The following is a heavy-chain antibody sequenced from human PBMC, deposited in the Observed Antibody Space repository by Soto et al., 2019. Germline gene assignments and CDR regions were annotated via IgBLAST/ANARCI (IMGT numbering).Heavy chain of an antibody. D-gene: IGHD6-25*01. Sequence: QITLKESGPTLVKPTQTLTLTCTFSGFSLSTSGVGVGWIRQPPGKAPEWLALIYWDDDKRYSPSLESRLTITKDTSKNQVVLTMTNMDPVDTATYYCAHRRPGYYFDYWGQGTLVTVSS. CDR1: GFSLSTSGVG. CDR3: AHRRPGYYFDY. CDR2: IYWDDDK. J-gene: IGHJ4*02. V-gene: IGHV2-5*02.